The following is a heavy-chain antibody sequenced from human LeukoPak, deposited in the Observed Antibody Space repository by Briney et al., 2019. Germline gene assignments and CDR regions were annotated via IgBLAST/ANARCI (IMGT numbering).Heavy chain of an antibody. V-gene: IGHV3-74*01. J-gene: IGHJ5*02. CDR3: AKVGLRFGEFLGPDWFDP. CDR2: INPGGSSI. D-gene: IGHD3-10*01. Sequence: GGSLRLSCAAPGFTFSSYWMHWVRQVPGKGLVWVARINPGGSSITYADSVKGRFTIPRDNAKNTLYLQMNSLRAEDTAVYYCAKVGLRFGEFLGPDWFDPWGQGTLVTVSS. CDR1: GFTFSSYW.